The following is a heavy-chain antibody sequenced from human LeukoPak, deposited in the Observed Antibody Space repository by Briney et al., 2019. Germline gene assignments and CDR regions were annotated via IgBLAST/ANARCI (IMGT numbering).Heavy chain of an antibody. CDR2: IYYSGST. CDR3: ARELYDFWSGRHRAFDI. CDR1: GGSISSYY. J-gene: IGHJ3*02. V-gene: IGHV4-59*01. D-gene: IGHD3-3*01. Sequence: SETPSLTCTVSGGSISSYYWSWIRQPPGKGLEWIGYIYYSGSTNYNPSLKSRVTISVDTSKNQFSPKLSSVTAADTAVYYCARELYDFWSGRHRAFDIWGQGTMVTVSS.